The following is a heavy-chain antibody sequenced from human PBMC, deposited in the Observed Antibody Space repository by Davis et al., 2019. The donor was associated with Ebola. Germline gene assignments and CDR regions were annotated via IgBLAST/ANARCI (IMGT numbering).Heavy chain of an antibody. CDR2: IYASGST. CDR3: ARDWGGYSDY. CDR1: GGSISNHY. J-gene: IGHJ4*02. D-gene: IGHD3-3*01. Sequence: PSETLSLTCTVSGGSISNHYWSWIRQPAGKGLEWIGRIYASGSTNYNSSLKSRVTMSVDASKNQFSLKLSSVTAADTAVYYCARDWGGYSDYWGQGTLVTVSS. V-gene: IGHV4-4*07.